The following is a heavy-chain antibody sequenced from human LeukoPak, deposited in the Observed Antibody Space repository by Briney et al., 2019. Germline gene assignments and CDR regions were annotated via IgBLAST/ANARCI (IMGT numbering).Heavy chain of an antibody. D-gene: IGHD6-13*01. CDR1: GFTFTNYA. CDR2: IGGSGDST. V-gene: IGHV3-23*01. J-gene: IGHJ4*01. Sequence: PGGSLTLSCAASGFTFTNYAMTWVRQAPGKGLEWVSTIGGSGDSTYYANSVKGRFIISRDSSKSTLFLQMNSLRAEDTAIYYCVRHSIMYSSRLLHYWGHGTLVTVS. CDR3: VRHSIMYSSRLLHY.